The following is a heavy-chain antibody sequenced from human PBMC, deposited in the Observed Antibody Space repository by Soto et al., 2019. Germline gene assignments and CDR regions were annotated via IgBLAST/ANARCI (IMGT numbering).Heavy chain of an antibody. V-gene: IGHV3-23*01. CDR2: ISASGAST. CDR3: AKATTVTTEGDFDY. Sequence: GSLRISCAASGLKLSSYAMSWVRQAPGKGLEWVSGISASGASTYYADSVKGRFTISRDNSKNTLYLQMNSLRAEDTAVYYCAKATTVTTEGDFDYWGQGTLVTVSS. D-gene: IGHD4-17*01. CDR1: GLKLSSYA. J-gene: IGHJ4*02.